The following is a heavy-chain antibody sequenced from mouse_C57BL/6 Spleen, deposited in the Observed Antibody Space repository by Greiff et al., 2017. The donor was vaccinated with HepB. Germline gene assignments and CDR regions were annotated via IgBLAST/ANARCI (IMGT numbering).Heavy chain of an antibody. CDR1: GYAFSSYW. CDR2: IYPGDGDT. V-gene: IGHV1-80*01. J-gene: IGHJ3*01. D-gene: IGHD3-2*02. CDR3: ARQDRTAQASFAY. Sequence: QVQLQQSGAELVKPGASVKISCKASGYAFSSYWMNWVKQRPGKGLEWIGQIYPGDGDTNYNGKFKGKATLTADKSSSTAYMQLSSLTSEDSAVYFCARQDRTAQASFAYWGQGTLVTVSA.